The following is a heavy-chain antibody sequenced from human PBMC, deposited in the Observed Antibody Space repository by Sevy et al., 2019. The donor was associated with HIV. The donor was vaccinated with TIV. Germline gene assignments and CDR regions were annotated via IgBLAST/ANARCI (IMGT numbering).Heavy chain of an antibody. D-gene: IGHD4-17*01. J-gene: IGHJ4*02. Sequence: ASVKVSCKASGYTFTSYGISWVRQAPGQGLEWMGWISAYNGNTNYAQKLQGRVTMTTETSTSTASMELRSLGSDDTAVYYCARVIDYGDFLYYFDYWGQGTLVTVSS. V-gene: IGHV1-18*01. CDR2: ISAYNGNT. CDR3: ARVIDYGDFLYYFDY. CDR1: GYTFTSYG.